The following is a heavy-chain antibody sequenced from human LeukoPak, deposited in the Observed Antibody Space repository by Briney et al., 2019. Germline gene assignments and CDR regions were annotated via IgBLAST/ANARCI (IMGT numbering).Heavy chain of an antibody. CDR3: AMHFWYSSGPLDP. CDR2: ITQSGSYT. Sequence: GEPLQNSSKGSGSRFTSNCITCLRQMPGKGLEWMGRITQSGSYTNYSPSFQGHVTISVNTSKSTAYLQSSSLSASGTAMYYCAMHFWYSSGPLDPWGQGTLVPFSS. J-gene: IGHJ5*02. V-gene: IGHV5-10-1*01. D-gene: IGHD6-19*01. CDR1: GSRFTSNC.